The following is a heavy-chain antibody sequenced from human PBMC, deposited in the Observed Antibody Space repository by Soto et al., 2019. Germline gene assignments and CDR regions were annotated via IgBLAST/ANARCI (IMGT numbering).Heavy chain of an antibody. V-gene: IGHV3-49*03. D-gene: IGHD5-12*01. CDR2: IRNKAYGGTT. Sequence: GGSLRLSCTTSGFSFADYTLSWFRQAPGKGLEWLGFIRNKAYGGTTEYAASVKGRFSISRDDPKSIAYLQMNSLKTEDTAVYYCTRDGRYSGYPPPAFWGQGTLVTVAS. CDR3: TRDGRYSGYPPPAF. CDR1: GFSFADYT. J-gene: IGHJ4*02.